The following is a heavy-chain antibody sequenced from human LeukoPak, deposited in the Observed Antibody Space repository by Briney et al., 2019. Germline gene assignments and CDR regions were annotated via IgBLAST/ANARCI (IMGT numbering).Heavy chain of an antibody. J-gene: IGHJ3*02. CDR1: GGSISSSSYY. CDR3: ARRGGSPLGAFDI. Sequence: SETLSLTCTVSGGSISSSSYYWGWIRQPPGKGLEWIGSIYYSGSTYYNPSPRSRVAISVDTSKNQFSLKLSAVTAADTAVYYCARRGGSPLGAFDIWGQGTMVTVSS. CDR2: IYYSGST. D-gene: IGHD1-26*01. V-gene: IGHV4-39*07.